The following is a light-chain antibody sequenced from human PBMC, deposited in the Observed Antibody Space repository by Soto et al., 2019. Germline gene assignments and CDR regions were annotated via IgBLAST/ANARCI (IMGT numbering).Light chain of an antibody. CDR2: GNS. Sequence: QSALTQPPSVSGAPGQRVTNSCTGSSSNIGAGYDVHWYQQLPGTAPKLLIYGNSNRPSGVPDRFSGSKSGTSASLAITGLQAEDEADYYCQSYDSSLSRGVFGTGTKVTVL. CDR3: QSYDSSLSRGV. CDR1: SSNIGAGYD. V-gene: IGLV1-40*01. J-gene: IGLJ1*01.